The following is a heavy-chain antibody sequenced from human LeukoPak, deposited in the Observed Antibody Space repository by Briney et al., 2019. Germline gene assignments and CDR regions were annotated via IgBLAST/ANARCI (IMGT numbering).Heavy chain of an antibody. J-gene: IGHJ6*02. V-gene: IGHV1-69*04. CDR1: GGTFSSYA. D-gene: IGHD3-10*01. CDR2: IIPILDIA. CDR3: ARDQGVTDPPPYGLDV. Sequence: SVEVSCKASGGTFSSYAISWVRQAPGQGLECMGRIIPILDIATYAQKFQGRVTITADKSTSTAYMELSSLSSEDTAVYYCARDQGVTDPPPYGLDVWGQGTTVTVSS.